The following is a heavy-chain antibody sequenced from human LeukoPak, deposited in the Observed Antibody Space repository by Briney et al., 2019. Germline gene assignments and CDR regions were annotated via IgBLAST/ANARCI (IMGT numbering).Heavy chain of an antibody. CDR1: GFTFSDYY. CDR3: AKDLSGSYPNWFDP. Sequence: PGGSLRLSCAASGFTFSDYYMSWIRQAPGKGLEWVSYISSSGSTIYYADSVKGRFTISRDNAKNSLYLQMNSLRAEDTAVYYCAKDLSGSYPNWFDPWGQGTLVTVSS. V-gene: IGHV3-11*01. D-gene: IGHD1-26*01. J-gene: IGHJ5*02. CDR2: ISSSGSTI.